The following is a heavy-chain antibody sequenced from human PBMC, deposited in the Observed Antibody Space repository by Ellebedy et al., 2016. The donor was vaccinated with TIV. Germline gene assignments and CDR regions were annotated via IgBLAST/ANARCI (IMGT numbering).Heavy chain of an antibody. CDR3: AREPIAAARRGAFDI. CDR2: IIPIFGTA. V-gene: IGHV1-69*13. CDR1: GGTFSSYA. D-gene: IGHD6-13*01. J-gene: IGHJ3*02. Sequence: SVKVSXXASGGTFSSYAISWVRQAPGQGLEWMGGIIPIFGTANYAQKFQGRVTITADESTSTAYMELSSLRSEDTAVYYCAREPIAAARRGAFDIWGQGTMVTVSS.